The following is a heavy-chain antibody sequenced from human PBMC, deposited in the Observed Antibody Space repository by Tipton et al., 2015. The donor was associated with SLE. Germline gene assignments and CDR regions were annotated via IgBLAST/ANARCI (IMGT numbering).Heavy chain of an antibody. D-gene: IGHD1-26*01. Sequence: TLSLTCTVSGGSMSTYYWSWIRLPPGKGLEWIGYTYYSGGTSYNPSLNSRVTISVDTSRNQFSLKLTSVTAADTAVYYCARNGGSYYMYFNLWGRGTLVTVSS. CDR1: GGSMSTYY. J-gene: IGHJ2*01. CDR3: ARNGGSYYMYFNL. CDR2: TYYSGGT. V-gene: IGHV4-59*01.